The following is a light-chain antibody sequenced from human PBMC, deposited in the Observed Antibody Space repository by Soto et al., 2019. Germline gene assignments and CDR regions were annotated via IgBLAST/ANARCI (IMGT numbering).Light chain of an antibody. Sequence: QSVLTQPPSASGSPGQSVTISCTGTSRDVGGYNYVSWYQQHPGKAPKLMIYQVTKRPSGVPDRFSASKSGNTASLTVSGLQAEDEAHYYCTSYAGDNNLVFGGGTKVTVL. V-gene: IGLV2-8*01. CDR2: QVT. J-gene: IGLJ2*01. CDR1: SRDVGGYNY. CDR3: TSYAGDNNLV.